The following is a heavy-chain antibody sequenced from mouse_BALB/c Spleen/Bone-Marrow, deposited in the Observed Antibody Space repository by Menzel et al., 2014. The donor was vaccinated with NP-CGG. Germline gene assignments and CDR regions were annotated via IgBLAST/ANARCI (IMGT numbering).Heavy chain of an antibody. V-gene: IGHV1-26*01. D-gene: IGHD2-4*01. Sequence: VQLQQSGPALVKPGASMKISCKASGYSFTGYTMNWVKQSHGKNLEWVGLINPYSGGTTYNQKFKGKATLTVDKSSSTAYMELLSLTSEDSAVYYCARRDYYDYAWFAYWGQGTLVTVSA. J-gene: IGHJ3*01. CDR2: INPYSGGT. CDR3: ARRDYYDYAWFAY. CDR1: GYSFTGYT.